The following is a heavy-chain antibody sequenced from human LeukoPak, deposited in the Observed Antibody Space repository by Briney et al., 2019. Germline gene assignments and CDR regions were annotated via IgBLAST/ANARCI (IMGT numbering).Heavy chain of an antibody. CDR2: VYSGGAT. J-gene: IGHJ5*02. V-gene: IGHV3-66*02. CDR3: ARVRLNWFEH. CDR1: GFYASANS. Sequence: PGGSLRLSCAASGFYASANSMNWVRQAPGKGLEWVSVVYSGGATHYADSIKGRFTISRDKSKNTLYLQMHSLRPEDTAVYYCARVRLNWFEHWGQGTPVTVAS.